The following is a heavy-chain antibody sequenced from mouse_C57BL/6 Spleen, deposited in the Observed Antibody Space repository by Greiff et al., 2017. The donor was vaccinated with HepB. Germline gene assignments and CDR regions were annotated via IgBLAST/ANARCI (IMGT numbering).Heavy chain of an antibody. V-gene: IGHV1-64*01. D-gene: IGHD1-1*01. Sequence: QVQLKQPGAELVKPGASVKLSCKASGYTFTSYWMHWVKQRPGQGLEWIGMIHPNSGSTNYNEKFKSKATLTVDKSSSTAYMQLSSLTSEDSAVYYCARDYGSSHEYFDVWGPGTTVTVSS. CDR2: IHPNSGST. CDR1: GYTFTSYW. CDR3: ARDYGSSHEYFDV. J-gene: IGHJ1*01.